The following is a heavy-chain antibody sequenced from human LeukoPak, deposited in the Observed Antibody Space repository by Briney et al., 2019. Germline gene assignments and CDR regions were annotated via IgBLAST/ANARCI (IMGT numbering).Heavy chain of an antibody. V-gene: IGHV3-53*01. CDR1: GFTVSSSY. CDR2: IYSGGST. D-gene: IGHD4-23*01. Sequence: GGSLRLSCAASGFTVSSSYMSWVRQAPGKGLEWVSVIYSGGSTYYAGSVKGRFTISRDNSKNTLYLQMNSLRAEDTAVYYCAREVPAGGFDYWGQGTLVTVSS. J-gene: IGHJ4*02. CDR3: AREVPAGGFDY.